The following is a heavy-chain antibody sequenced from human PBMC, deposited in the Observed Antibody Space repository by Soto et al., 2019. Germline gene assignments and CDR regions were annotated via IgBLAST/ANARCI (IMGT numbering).Heavy chain of an antibody. CDR3: ATSRRGYDSSGYYSWHAFDI. Sequence: PGESLKISCKGSGYTFSNYWIGWVRQMPGKGLEWMGIIYPGDSNTRYSPSFQGQVTISADKSISTAYLQWSSLKASDTAMYYCATSRRGYDSSGYYSWHAFDIWGQGTMVTVSS. CDR2: IYPGDSNT. V-gene: IGHV5-51*01. CDR1: GYTFSNYW. D-gene: IGHD3-22*01. J-gene: IGHJ3*02.